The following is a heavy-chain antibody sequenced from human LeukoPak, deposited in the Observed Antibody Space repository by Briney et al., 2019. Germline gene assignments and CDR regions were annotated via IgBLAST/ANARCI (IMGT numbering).Heavy chain of an antibody. CDR3: ARDVAVAGEFDY. Sequence: GGSLRLSCAASGFTVSSNYMSWVRQAPGKGLEWVSVIYSGGSTYYADSVKGRFTISRDNSKNTLYLQMNSLRAEDTAVYYCARDVAVAGEFDYWGQGTLVTVSS. CDR1: GFTVSSNY. V-gene: IGHV3-66*01. CDR2: IYSGGST. J-gene: IGHJ4*02. D-gene: IGHD6-19*01.